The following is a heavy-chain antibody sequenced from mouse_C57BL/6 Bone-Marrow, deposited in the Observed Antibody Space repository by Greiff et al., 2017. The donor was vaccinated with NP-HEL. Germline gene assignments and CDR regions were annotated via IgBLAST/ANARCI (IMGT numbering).Heavy chain of an antibody. V-gene: IGHV1-72*01. J-gene: IGHJ4*01. D-gene: IGHD2-3*01. CDR3: ARGDDDGSYYAMDY. Sequence: VQLQQPGAELVKPGASVKLSCKASGYTFTSYWMHWVKQRPGRGLEWIGRIDPNSGGTKYNEKFKSKATLTVDQPSSTAYMQLSSLTSEDSAVYDWARGDDDGSYYAMDYWGQGTSVTVSS. CDR1: GYTFTSYW. CDR2: IDPNSGGT.